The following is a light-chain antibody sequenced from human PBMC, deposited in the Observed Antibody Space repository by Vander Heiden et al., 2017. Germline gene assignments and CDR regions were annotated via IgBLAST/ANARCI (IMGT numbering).Light chain of an antibody. V-gene: IGKV1-5*01. CDR2: DAS. CDR1: QSISSW. CDR3: QQDNSYFDT. J-gene: IGKJ2*01. Sequence: DIQMTQSPSTLSASVGDRVTITCRASQSISSWLAWYQQKPGKAPKLLIYDASSLESGVPSRFSGSGSGTEFTLTISSLQPDDFATYYCQQDNSYFDTFGQGTKLEIK.